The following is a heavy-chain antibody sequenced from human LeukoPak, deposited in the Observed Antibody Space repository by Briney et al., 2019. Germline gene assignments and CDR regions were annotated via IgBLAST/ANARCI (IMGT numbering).Heavy chain of an antibody. D-gene: IGHD6-13*01. Sequence: SQTLSLTCTVSGGSISSGGYYWSWIRQHPGKGLEWIGYIYYSGSTYYNPSLKSRVTISVDTSKNQFSLKLSSVTAADTAVYYCARASSSHEYYFDYWGQGTLVTVSS. CDR3: ARASSSHEYYFDY. J-gene: IGHJ4*02. CDR1: GGSISSGGYY. V-gene: IGHV4-31*03. CDR2: IYYSGST.